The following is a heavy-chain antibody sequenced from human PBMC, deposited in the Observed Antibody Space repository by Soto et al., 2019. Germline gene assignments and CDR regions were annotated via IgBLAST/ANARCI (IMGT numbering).Heavy chain of an antibody. Sequence: GSLVLPCAASGFIFSNYEMNWVRQAPGKGLEWLSYISSVGSTVYYADSVKGRFTISRDSAKSSLYLQMNSLRAEDTAVYYCAKEATKINNFDYWGKGTLVTVYS. V-gene: IGHV3-48*03. J-gene: IGHJ4*02. CDR1: GFIFSNYE. CDR3: AKEATKINNFDY. D-gene: IGHD1-26*01. CDR2: ISSVGSTV.